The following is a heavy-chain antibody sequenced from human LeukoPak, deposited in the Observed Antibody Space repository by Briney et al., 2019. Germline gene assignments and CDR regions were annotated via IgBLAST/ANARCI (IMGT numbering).Heavy chain of an antibody. J-gene: IGHJ4*02. V-gene: IGHV4-31*03. D-gene: IGHD5-24*01. CDR1: GGSISSGGYY. Sequence: NTSQTLSLTCTVSGGSISSGGYYWSWLRQHPGKGLEWIGYIYYSGSTYYNPSLKSRVTISVDTSKNQFSLKLSSVTAADTAVYYCARVGDGYKPDYWGQGTLVTVSS. CDR3: ARVGDGYKPDY. CDR2: IYYSGST.